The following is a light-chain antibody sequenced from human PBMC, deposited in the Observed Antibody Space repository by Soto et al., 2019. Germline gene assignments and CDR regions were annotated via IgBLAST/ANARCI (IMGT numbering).Light chain of an antibody. CDR3: QQFNNYPLT. CDR1: QSISSY. Sequence: DIQMTQSPSSLSASVGDRVTITCRASQSISSYLNWYQQKPGKAPKLLIYAASSLQSGVPSRFSGSGSGTDFTLTISSLQPEDFATYYCQQFNNYPLTFGGGTKVDI. V-gene: IGKV1-39*01. J-gene: IGKJ4*01. CDR2: AAS.